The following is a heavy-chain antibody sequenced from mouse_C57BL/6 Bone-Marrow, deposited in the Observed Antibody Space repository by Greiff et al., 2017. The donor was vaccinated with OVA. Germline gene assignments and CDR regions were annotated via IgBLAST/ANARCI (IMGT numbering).Heavy chain of an antibody. CDR2: IYPGSGNT. J-gene: IGHJ4*01. CDR1: GYSFTSYY. V-gene: IGHV1-66*01. Sequence: VQLQQSGPELVKPGASVKISCKASGYSFTSYYIHWVKQRPGQGLEWIGWIYPGSGNTKYNEKFKGKATLTADTSSSTAYMQLSSLTSEDSAVYYCARRGGYYAMDYWGQGTSVTVSS. CDR3: ARRGGYYAMDY.